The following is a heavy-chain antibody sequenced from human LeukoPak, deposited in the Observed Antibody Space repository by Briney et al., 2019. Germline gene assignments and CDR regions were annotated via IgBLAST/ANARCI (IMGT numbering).Heavy chain of an antibody. D-gene: IGHD3-10*01. CDR2: INHSGST. CDR1: GGSFSGYY. J-gene: IGHJ4*02. Sequence: PSETLSLTCAVYGGSFSGYYWSWIRQPPGKGLEWIGEINHSGSTNYNPFLKSRVTISVDTSKNQFSLKLSSVTAADTAVYYCARGRRVLTIDWGQGTLVTVSS. V-gene: IGHV4-34*01. CDR3: ARGRRVLTID.